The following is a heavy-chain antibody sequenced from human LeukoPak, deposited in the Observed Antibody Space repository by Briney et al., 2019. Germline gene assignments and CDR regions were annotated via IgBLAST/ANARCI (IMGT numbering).Heavy chain of an antibody. V-gene: IGHV3-30*03. D-gene: IGHD3-22*01. CDR2: ISYDGSNK. J-gene: IGHJ4*02. Sequence: PGGSLRLSCAASGFTFSNYWMSWVRQAPGKGLEWVALISYDGSNKNYADSVKGRFTISRDNAKNSLYLQMNSLRAEDTAVYYCARDGGYDSSGGFDYWGQGTLVTVSS. CDR1: GFTFSNYW. CDR3: ARDGGYDSSGGFDY.